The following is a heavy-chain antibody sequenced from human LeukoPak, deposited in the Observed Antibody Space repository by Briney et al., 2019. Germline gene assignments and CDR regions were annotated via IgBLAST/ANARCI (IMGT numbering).Heavy chain of an antibody. CDR1: GGSISSYY. CDR2: IYSCGST. Sequence: PSETLSLICTVSGGSISSYYWSWIRQPAGKGLEWIWRIYSCGSTNYNPFLESRFTMSVDTSKNQCSLKLSSVTAADTVVYCCARGDSDAGVYFDYWGQGTLVTVSS. CDR3: ARGDSDAGVYFDY. V-gene: IGHV4-4*07. D-gene: IGHD3-10*01. J-gene: IGHJ4*02.